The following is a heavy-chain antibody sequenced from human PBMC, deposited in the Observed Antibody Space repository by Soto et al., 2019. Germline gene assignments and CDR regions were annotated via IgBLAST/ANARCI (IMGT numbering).Heavy chain of an antibody. J-gene: IGHJ5*02. D-gene: IGHD6-19*01. CDR2: IYYSGST. CDR1: GGSINSSSYF. V-gene: IGHV4-39*01. Sequence: SETLSLTCSVSGGSINSSSYFWGWVRQPPGKGLEWIGSIYYSGSTYYNPSLRSRVAISVDTSKNQFSLKLSSVTAADTAVFYCARHYSSGSRNWFDPWGQGTLVTVSS. CDR3: ARHYSSGSRNWFDP.